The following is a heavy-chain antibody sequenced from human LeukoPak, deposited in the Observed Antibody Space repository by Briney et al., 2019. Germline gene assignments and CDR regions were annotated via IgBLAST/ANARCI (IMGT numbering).Heavy chain of an antibody. V-gene: IGHV4-59*01. Sequence: SETLSLTCTVSGGSISSYYWSWIRQPPGKGLEWLGYIYYSGSTNYNPSLKSRVTISVDTSKNQFSLKLSSVTAADTAVYYCARAYCSGGSCYPYYFDYWGQGTLVTVSS. D-gene: IGHD2-15*01. J-gene: IGHJ4*02. CDR2: IYYSGST. CDR3: ARAYCSGGSCYPYYFDY. CDR1: GGSISSYY.